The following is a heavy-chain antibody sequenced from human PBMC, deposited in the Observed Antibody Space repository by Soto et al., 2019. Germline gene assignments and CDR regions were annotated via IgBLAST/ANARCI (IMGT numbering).Heavy chain of an antibody. J-gene: IGHJ4*02. CDR2: VSDSGST. CDR3: ARARPLDYAILTDLDY. CDR1: GGSISTGVWY. Sequence: TLSLTCSVSGGSISTGVWYWSWVRDHPGKGLEWIGYVSDSGSTYYNPSLEGRLSFSVDTSKNQFSLKAYSLTAADTAVYYCARARPLDYAILTDLDYWGLGTMVTVSS. D-gene: IGHD3-9*01. V-gene: IGHV4-31*03.